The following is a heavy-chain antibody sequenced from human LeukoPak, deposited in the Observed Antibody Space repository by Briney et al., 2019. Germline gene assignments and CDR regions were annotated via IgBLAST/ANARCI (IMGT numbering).Heavy chain of an antibody. V-gene: IGHV3-23*01. D-gene: IGHD2-2*01. Sequence: GGSLRLSCAASGFTFSSYAMSWVPQAPGKGLEWVSAISGSGGSTYYADSVKGRFTSSRDNSKNTRYLQMNSLRAEDTAVYYCAKGERGYCSSTSCMTIDYWGQGTLVTVSS. CDR2: ISGSGGST. CDR1: GFTFSSYA. J-gene: IGHJ4*02. CDR3: AKGERGYCSSTSCMTIDY.